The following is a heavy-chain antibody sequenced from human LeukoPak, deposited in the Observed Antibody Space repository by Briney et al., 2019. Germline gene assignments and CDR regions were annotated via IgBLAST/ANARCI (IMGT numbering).Heavy chain of an antibody. D-gene: IGHD3-3*01. Sequence: GASVKVSCKASGYTFTSYYMNWVRQAPGQGLEWMGIIHPSGGSTSYAQKFQGRVTMTKDTSTSTVYMELSSLRSDDTAVYYCAREGVVGGYWGQGTLVTVSS. CDR3: AREGVVGGY. J-gene: IGHJ4*02. V-gene: IGHV1-46*01. CDR2: IHPSGGST. CDR1: GYTFTSYY.